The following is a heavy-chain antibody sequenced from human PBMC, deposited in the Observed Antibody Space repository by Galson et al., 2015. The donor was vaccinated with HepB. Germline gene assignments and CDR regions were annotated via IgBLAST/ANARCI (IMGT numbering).Heavy chain of an antibody. Sequence: SLRLSCAASGFTFSSYGMHWVRQAPGKGLEWVAVIWYDGSNKYYADSVKGRFTISRDNSKNTLYLQMNSLRAEDTAVYYCAREGHTIFLEFRGMDVWGQGTTVTVSS. CDR2: IWYDGSNK. J-gene: IGHJ6*02. V-gene: IGHV3-33*01. D-gene: IGHD3-9*01. CDR3: AREGHTIFLEFRGMDV. CDR1: GFTFSSYG.